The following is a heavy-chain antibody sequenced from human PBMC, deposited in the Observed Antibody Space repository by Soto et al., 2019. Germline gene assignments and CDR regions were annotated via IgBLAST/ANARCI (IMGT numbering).Heavy chain of an antibody. J-gene: IGHJ4*02. V-gene: IGHV4-30-4*01. CDR3: ARENVAGFLEWLSFFDY. D-gene: IGHD3-3*01. CDR1: GGSISSGDYY. Sequence: QVQLQESGPGLVKPSQTLSLTCTISGGSISSGDYYWSWIRQPPGKGLEWIGYIYYSGSTYDNPSLKSRGTISVDTSKNQFSLKLSSVTAADTAVYYCARENVAGFLEWLSFFDYWGQGTLVTVSS. CDR2: IYYSGST.